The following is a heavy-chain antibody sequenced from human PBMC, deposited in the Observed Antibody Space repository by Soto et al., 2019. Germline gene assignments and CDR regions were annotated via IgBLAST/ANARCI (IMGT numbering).Heavy chain of an antibody. J-gene: IGHJ6*02. CDR2: IIHIFGTA. CDR1: GGTFSSYA. CDR3: ARLLGSILDSGYYYYYYYGMDV. Sequence: SVKVSCKASGGTFSSYAISWVRQAPGQGLEWMGGIIHIFGTANYAQKFQGRVTITADESTRTAYMEQSSLRSEDTAVYYCARLLGSILDSGYYYYYYYGMDVWGQGTTVTVSS. V-gene: IGHV1-69*13. D-gene: IGHD3-22*01.